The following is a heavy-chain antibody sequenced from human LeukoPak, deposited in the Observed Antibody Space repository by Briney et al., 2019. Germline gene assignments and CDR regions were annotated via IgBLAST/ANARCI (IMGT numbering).Heavy chain of an antibody. CDR1: GFTFSSYA. D-gene: IGHD2-15*01. J-gene: IGHJ1*01. Sequence: GGSLRLSCAASGFTFSSYAMHWVRQAPGKGLEWVSYISSTSTIYYADSVKGRFTISRDNAKNSLYLQMNSLRAEDTAVYYCARRTPGYCSGGSCYGFQHWGQGTLVTVSS. CDR3: ARRTPGYCSGGSCYGFQH. CDR2: ISSTSTI. V-gene: IGHV3-48*04.